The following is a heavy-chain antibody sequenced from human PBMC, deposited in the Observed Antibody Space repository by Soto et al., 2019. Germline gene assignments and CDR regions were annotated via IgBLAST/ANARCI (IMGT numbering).Heavy chain of an antibody. D-gene: IGHD3-3*01. CDR1: GFTFSSYS. CDR2: ISSSSSTI. J-gene: IGHJ1*01. V-gene: IGHV3-48*01. CDR3: ARDWDDFWSFYYFIAAPGNIYS. Sequence: GGSLRLSCAASGFTFSSYSMNWVRHAPGKGLEWVSYISSSSSTIYYADSVKGRFTISRDNAKNSLYLQMNSLRAEDTAVYYCARDWDDFWSFYYFIAAPGNIYSWCLSAQVPVS.